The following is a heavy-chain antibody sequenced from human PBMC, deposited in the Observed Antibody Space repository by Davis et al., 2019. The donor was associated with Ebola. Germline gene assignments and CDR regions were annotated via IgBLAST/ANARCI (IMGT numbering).Heavy chain of an antibody. CDR2: MNPNSGNT. J-gene: IGHJ6*04. V-gene: IGHV1-8*01. CDR3: ARGIVGATHYYYGMDV. Sequence: ASVKVSCKASGYTFTSYDINWVRQATGQGLEWMGWMNPNSGNTGYAQKFQGRVTMTRNTSISTAYMELSSLRSEDTAVYYCARGIVGATHYYYGMDVWGKGTTVTVSS. CDR1: GYTFTSYD. D-gene: IGHD1-26*01.